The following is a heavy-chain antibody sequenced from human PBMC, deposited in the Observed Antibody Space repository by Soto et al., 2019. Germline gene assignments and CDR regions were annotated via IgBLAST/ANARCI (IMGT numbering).Heavy chain of an antibody. J-gene: IGHJ6*02. CDR3: ARGGTRLLRPDYYYGMDV. CDR1: GFTFSSYA. Sequence: QVQLVESGGGVVQPGRSLRLSCAASGFTFSSYAMHWVRQAPGKGLEWVAVISYDGSNKYYADSVKGRFTISRDNSKNTRXLQMNSLRAEDTAVYYCARGGTRLLRPDYYYGMDVWGQGTTVTVSS. D-gene: IGHD1-26*01. V-gene: IGHV3-30-3*01. CDR2: ISYDGSNK.